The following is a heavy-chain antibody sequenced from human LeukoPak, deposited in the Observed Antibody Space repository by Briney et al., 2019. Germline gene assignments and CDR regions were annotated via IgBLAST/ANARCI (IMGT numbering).Heavy chain of an antibody. Sequence: SETLSLTCTVSGGSISSSSYYWGWIRQPPGKGLEWIGSIYYSGGTYYNPSLRSRVTISVDTSKNQFSLKLSSVTAADTAVYYCARSGLGSGSYSFDYWGQGTLVTVSS. D-gene: IGHD3-10*01. J-gene: IGHJ4*02. CDR2: IYYSGGT. V-gene: IGHV4-39*07. CDR1: GGSISSSSYY. CDR3: ARSGLGSGSYSFDY.